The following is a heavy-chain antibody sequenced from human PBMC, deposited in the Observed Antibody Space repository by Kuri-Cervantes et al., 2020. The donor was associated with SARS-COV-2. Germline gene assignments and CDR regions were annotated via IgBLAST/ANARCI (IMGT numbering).Heavy chain of an antibody. CDR2: IKQDGSEE. CDR1: GFTFSSYW. Sequence: GGSLRLSCAASGFTFSSYWMSWVRQAPGKGLEWVANIKQDGSEEYYVDSVKGRFTISRDNAKNSLYLQMNSLRAEDTAVYYCAGEAFGYCSGGSCYSHYWGQGTLVTVSS. J-gene: IGHJ4*02. D-gene: IGHD2-15*01. CDR3: AGEAFGYCSGGSCYSHY. V-gene: IGHV3-7*01.